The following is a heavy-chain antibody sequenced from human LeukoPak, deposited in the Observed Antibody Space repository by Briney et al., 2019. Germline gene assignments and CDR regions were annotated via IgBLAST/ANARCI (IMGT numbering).Heavy chain of an antibody. D-gene: IGHD4-11*01. Sequence: PSETLSLTCTVSSGSIKSYCWSWIRQPAGKGLEWIGRIYTSGNTDYNPSLKSRVTMSIDTSKNQFSLKLSSVTAADTAVYYCARDRDTTTPGSFDFWGQGTLVTVSS. V-gene: IGHV4-4*07. CDR1: SGSIKSYC. CDR3: ARDRDTTTPGSFDF. CDR2: IYTSGNT. J-gene: IGHJ4*02.